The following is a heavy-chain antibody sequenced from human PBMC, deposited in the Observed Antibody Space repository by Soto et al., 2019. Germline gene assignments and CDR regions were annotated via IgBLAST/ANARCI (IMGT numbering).Heavy chain of an antibody. V-gene: IGHV4-59*01. J-gene: IGHJ6*03. CDR3: AREGAVTTSYYYVDV. CDR2: IYYSGNT. D-gene: IGHD4-17*01. CDR1: GGSISSFY. Sequence: SETLSLTCTVSGGSISSFYWSWIRQPPGKGLEWIGYIYYSGNTNYNPSLKSRVIISVDTSKNQFSLKLSSVTAADTAVYFCAREGAVTTSYYYVDVWGKGTTVTVSS.